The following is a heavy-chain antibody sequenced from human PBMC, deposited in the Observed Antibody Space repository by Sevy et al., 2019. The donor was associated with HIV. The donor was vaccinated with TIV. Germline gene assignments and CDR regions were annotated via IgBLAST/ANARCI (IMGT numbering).Heavy chain of an antibody. Sequence: GGSLRLSCAASGLTLTTTGMSWVRQAPGKGLEWVAGVTSDGTTYYADSVRDRFTVSRDNSKNTLYLQLNSLRADDTAVFYCAGGDTTMITDLDYWGQGILVTVSS. J-gene: IGHJ4*02. V-gene: IGHV3-23*01. CDR1: GLTLTTTG. CDR2: VTSDGTT. D-gene: IGHD3-16*01. CDR3: AGGDTTMITDLDY.